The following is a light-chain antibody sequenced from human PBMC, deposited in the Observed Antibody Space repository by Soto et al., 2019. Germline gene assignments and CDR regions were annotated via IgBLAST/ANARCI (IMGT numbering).Light chain of an antibody. J-gene: IGLJ3*02. V-gene: IGLV2-8*01. CDR2: DVN. CDR1: TSDVGSYNL. Sequence: QSVLTQPASVSGSPGQSITISCTGTTSDVGSYNLVSWYQQHPGKAPKLMLYDVNKRPSGVPDRFSGSKSGNTASLTVSGLQAEDEADYYCSSYAGGNNGVFGGGTKVTVL. CDR3: SSYAGGNNGV.